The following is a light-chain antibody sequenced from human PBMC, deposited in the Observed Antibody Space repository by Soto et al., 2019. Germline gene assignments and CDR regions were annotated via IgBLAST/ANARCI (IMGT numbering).Light chain of an antibody. CDR3: SSKTSSSTPYG. J-gene: IGLJ1*01. V-gene: IGLV2-14*01. CDR2: EVS. Sequence: QSVLTQPASVSGSPGQSITISCTGTTSDVGGYNYVSWYRQHPGQAPTLMFYEVSNRPSGVSNRFSGSKSGNTASLTISGLQVEDEADYYCSSKTSSSTPYGFGTGTQLTVL. CDR1: TSDVGGYNY.